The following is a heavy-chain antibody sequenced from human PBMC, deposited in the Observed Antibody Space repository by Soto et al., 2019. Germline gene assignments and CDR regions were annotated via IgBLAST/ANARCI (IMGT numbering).Heavy chain of an antibody. V-gene: IGHV4-59*01. D-gene: IGHD3-9*01. CDR2: TSYTGNT. Sequence: SETLSLTCIVPGGSITSYHWSWIRQFPEKGLEWIAYTSYTGNTNYNPSFQSRVTISIDMSKNQFSLRLSSVTAADTALYYCARTTAVPNTLRSRYFFDFWGQGTLVTVSS. CDR1: GGSITSYH. CDR3: ARTTAVPNTLRSRYFFDF. J-gene: IGHJ4*02.